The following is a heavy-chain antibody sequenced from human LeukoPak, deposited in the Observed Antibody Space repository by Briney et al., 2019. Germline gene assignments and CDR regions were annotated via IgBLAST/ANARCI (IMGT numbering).Heavy chain of an antibody. Sequence: PSETLSLTCTVSGGSISSSSYYWGWIRQPPGKGLEWIGSIYYSGSTYYNPSLKSRVTISVDTSKNQFSLKLSSVTAADTAVYYCASFDMGYDSSGYYRPSGFDYWGQGTLVTVSS. J-gene: IGHJ4*02. CDR1: GGSISSSSYY. V-gene: IGHV4-39*01. CDR2: IYYSGST. D-gene: IGHD3-22*01. CDR3: ASFDMGYDSSGYYRPSGFDY.